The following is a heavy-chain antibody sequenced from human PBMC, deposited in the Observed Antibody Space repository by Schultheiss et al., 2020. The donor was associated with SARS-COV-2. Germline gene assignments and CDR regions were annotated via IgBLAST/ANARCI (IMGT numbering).Heavy chain of an antibody. CDR1: GYTFSSYA. D-gene: IGHD6-25*01. V-gene: IGHV1-2*02. CDR2: INPNSGGT. Sequence: GESLKISCKASGYTFSSYAISWVRQAPGQGLEWMGGINPNSGGTNYAQKFQGRITMARDTSISTAYMGLSRLRSDDTAVYYCARERIPQRRPYYYYYMDVWGKGTTVTVSS. CDR3: ARERIPQRRPYYYYYMDV. J-gene: IGHJ6*03.